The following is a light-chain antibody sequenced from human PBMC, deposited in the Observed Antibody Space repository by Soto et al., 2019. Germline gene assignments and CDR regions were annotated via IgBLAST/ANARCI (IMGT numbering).Light chain of an antibody. CDR2: AAS. J-gene: IGKJ4*01. V-gene: IGKV1-16*01. Sequence: DIQLTQSPSSLSASVGDRVTITCRASQAITNDLAWLQQKPGKPPKTVIYAASSLQSGVPSRFSGSGSGTNFTLTLSGLPREDFATYYCQQYNGYALTFGGGTKVEIK. CDR1: QAITND. CDR3: QQYNGYALT.